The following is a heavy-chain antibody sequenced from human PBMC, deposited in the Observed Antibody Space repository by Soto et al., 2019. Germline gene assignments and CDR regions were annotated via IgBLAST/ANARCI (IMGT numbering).Heavy chain of an antibody. J-gene: IGHJ6*02. Sequence: SETLSLTCTVSGGSISSAGYYWSWIRQHPGKGLEWIGYIYYSGSTYYNPSLKSRVTISVDTSKNQFSLKLSSVTAADTAVYYCARSQVTTGHYYYYYGMDVWGQGTTVTVSS. V-gene: IGHV4-31*03. CDR3: ARSQVTTGHYYYYYGMDV. CDR2: IYYSGST. CDR1: GGSISSAGYY. D-gene: IGHD2-21*02.